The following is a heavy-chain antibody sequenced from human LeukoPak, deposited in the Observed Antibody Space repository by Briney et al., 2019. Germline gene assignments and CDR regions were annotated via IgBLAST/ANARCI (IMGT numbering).Heavy chain of an antibody. CDR1: GFTSSSYS. Sequence: PGGSLRLSCAASGFTSSSYSMNWVRRAPGKGLEWVSYISSSSSTIYYADSVKGRFTISRDNAKSSLYLQLDSLRDDDTAVYYCARDRSGGYYGNSDYWGQGTLLAVSS. CDR3: ARDRSGGYYGNSDY. V-gene: IGHV3-48*02. J-gene: IGHJ4*02. D-gene: IGHD3-22*01. CDR2: ISSSSSTI.